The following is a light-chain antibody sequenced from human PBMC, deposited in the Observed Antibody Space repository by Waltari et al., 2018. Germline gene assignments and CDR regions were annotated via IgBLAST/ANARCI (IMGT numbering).Light chain of an antibody. CDR2: SST. CDR1: QRIANY. V-gene: IGKV1-17*01. J-gene: IGKJ4*01. Sequence: DIQMTQSPSSLSASVGDTVTITCRASQRIANYVNWFRQKPGKAPELLIFSSTTLQTGVSSRFSGSGSGTDCSVTFCGLQPEDFATLYWLQHDTYPLTFGGGTKVEVK. CDR3: LQHDTYPLT.